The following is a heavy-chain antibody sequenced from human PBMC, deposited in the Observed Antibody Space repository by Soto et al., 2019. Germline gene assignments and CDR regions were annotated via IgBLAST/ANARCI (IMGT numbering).Heavy chain of an antibody. Sequence: TLSLTCTVSGGSVTSDEDYWTWIRQSPGKGLEWIGYISNSGSTGYNPSLKTRLSMSVDRSKNQFTLRLTSVTAADTAVYFCATESGSTYGYFDHWGQGTKVTVS. V-gene: IGHV4-30-4*01. CDR2: ISNSGST. CDR3: ATESGSTYGYFDH. D-gene: IGHD5-18*01. CDR1: GGSVTSDEDY. J-gene: IGHJ4*02.